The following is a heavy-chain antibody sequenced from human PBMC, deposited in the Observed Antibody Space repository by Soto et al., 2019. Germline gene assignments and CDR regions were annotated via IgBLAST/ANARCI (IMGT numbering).Heavy chain of an antibody. CDR2: IYYSGST. Sequence: QVQLQESGPGLVKPSQTLSLTCTVSGGSISSGGYYWSWIRQHPGKGLEWIGYIYYSGSTYYNPSLKSRVTISVDTSKNQYSLKLSSVTAADTAVYYCARGSVVAATLFDYWGQGTLVTVSS. CDR3: ARGSVVAATLFDY. J-gene: IGHJ4*02. V-gene: IGHV4-31*03. CDR1: GGSISSGGYY. D-gene: IGHD2-15*01.